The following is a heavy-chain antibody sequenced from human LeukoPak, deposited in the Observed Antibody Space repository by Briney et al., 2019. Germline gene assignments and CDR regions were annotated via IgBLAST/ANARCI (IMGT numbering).Heavy chain of an antibody. D-gene: IGHD2-2*01. V-gene: IGHV4-30-4*08. J-gene: IGHJ4*02. Sequence: SSETLSLTCTVSGGSISSGDYYWSWIRQPPGKGLEWIGYIYYSGSTYYNPSLKSRVTISVDTSKNQFSLKLSSVTAADTAVYYCARVRVVPAATVDYWGQGTLVTVSS. CDR3: ARVRVVPAATVDY. CDR1: GGSISSGDYY. CDR2: IYYSGST.